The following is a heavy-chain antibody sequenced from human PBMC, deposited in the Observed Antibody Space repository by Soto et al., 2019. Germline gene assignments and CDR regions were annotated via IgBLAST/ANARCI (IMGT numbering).Heavy chain of an antibody. CDR3: AREISGGGTLNWFDP. J-gene: IGHJ5*02. Sequence: GASVKVSCKASGYNFSDYYIHWVRQAPGLGLEWLGWVSPKSGGTNYAQKFKGRVTMTRDTSSNTVYMDLSGLKSDDTAVFYCAREISGGGTLNWFDPWGQGTLVTVSS. CDR1: GYNFSDYY. V-gene: IGHV1-2*02. CDR2: VSPKSGGT. D-gene: IGHD2-8*02.